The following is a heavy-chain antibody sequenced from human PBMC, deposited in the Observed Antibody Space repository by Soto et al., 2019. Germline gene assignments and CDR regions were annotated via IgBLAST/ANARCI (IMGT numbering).Heavy chain of an antibody. CDR1: GFTFSSYA. V-gene: IGHV3-23*01. Sequence: EVQLLESGGGLAQPGGSLRLSCAASGFTFSSYAMTWVRQAPGKGLEWVSTISGSGGSTYYADSVTGRFTISSDSSRSTLYLQMNNLRAEDTALYYCAKEISSSYFPVDSWGQGTLVTVSS. CDR2: ISGSGGST. D-gene: IGHD6-6*01. J-gene: IGHJ4*02. CDR3: AKEISSSYFPVDS.